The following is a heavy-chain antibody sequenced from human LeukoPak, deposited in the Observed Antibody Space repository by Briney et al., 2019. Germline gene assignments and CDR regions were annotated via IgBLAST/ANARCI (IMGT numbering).Heavy chain of an antibody. J-gene: IGHJ4*02. CDR2: INPSGGST. V-gene: IGHV1-46*01. CDR1: GYTFTSYY. CDR3: ARDSRPSYDSSAYYYPGDY. Sequence: ASVKVPCKASGYTFTSYYMHWVRQAPGQGLEWMAIINPSGGSTSYAQKFQGRVTVTRDTSTSTVYMELSSLRSEDTAVYYCARDSRPSYDSSAYYYPGDYWGQGTLVTVSS. D-gene: IGHD3-22*01.